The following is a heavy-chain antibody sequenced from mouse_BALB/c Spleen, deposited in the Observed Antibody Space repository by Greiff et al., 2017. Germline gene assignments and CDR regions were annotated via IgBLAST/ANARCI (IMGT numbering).Heavy chain of an antibody. CDR2: INPYNDGT. CDR1: GYTFTSYV. V-gene: IGHV1-14*01. CDR3: ARSLYDYLFAY. D-gene: IGHD2-4*01. Sequence: VQLQQSGPELVKPGASVKMTCKASGYTFTSYVMHWVKQKPGQGLEWIGYINPYNDGTKYNEKFKGKATLTSDKSSSTAYMELSSLTSEDSAVYFCARSLYDYLFAYWGQGTLVTVSA. J-gene: IGHJ3*01.